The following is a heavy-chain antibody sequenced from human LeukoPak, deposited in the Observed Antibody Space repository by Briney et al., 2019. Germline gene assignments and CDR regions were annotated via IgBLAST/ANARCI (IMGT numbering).Heavy chain of an antibody. CDR2: ISAYNGDT. D-gene: IGHD1-26*01. CDR1: GFTFTAYG. CDR3: ARLGRYHLFSYMDV. Sequence: ASVKVSCKASGFTFTAYGINWMRQAPGQGLEWMGWISAYNGDTKYAQKVQGRVSMTTDTSTNTAYMEVRSLRADDTAVYYCARLGRYHLFSYMDVWGKGTTVTVSS. V-gene: IGHV1-18*01. J-gene: IGHJ6*03.